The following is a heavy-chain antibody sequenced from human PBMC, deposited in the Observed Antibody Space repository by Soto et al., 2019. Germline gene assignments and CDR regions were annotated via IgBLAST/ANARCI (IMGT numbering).Heavy chain of an antibody. D-gene: IGHD4-17*01. V-gene: IGHV4-59*01. Sequence: SETLSLTCTVSGGSISSYYWSWIRQPPGKGLEWIGYIYYSGSTNYNPSLKSRVTISVDTSKNQFSLKLSSVTAADTAVYYCASDALYGDYMNWFDPSGQGTLVTVSS. CDR1: GGSISSYY. CDR3: ASDALYGDYMNWFDP. J-gene: IGHJ5*02. CDR2: IYYSGST.